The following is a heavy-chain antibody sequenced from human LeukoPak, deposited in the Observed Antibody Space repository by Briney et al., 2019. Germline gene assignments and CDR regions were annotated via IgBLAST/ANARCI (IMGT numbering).Heavy chain of an antibody. Sequence: GEPLKISCKASGYSFTSYWIGWVRQMPGKGLEWMGIIYPDDSDTRYSPSFQGQVTISADKSISTAYLLWSSLKASDTAMYYCARLVDTTMADYWGQGSLVTVSS. V-gene: IGHV5-51*01. J-gene: IGHJ4*02. CDR3: ARLVDTTMADY. CDR2: IYPDDSDT. D-gene: IGHD5-18*01. CDR1: GYSFTSYW.